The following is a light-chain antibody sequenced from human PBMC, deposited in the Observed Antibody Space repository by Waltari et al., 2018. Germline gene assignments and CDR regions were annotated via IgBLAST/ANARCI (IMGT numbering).Light chain of an antibody. CDR2: GAS. J-gene: IGKJ5*01. Sequence: EVVLTQSPGTLSLSPGERATLSCRASQSVSSGYLDWYQQKPARAPRLLIYGASSRATGIPDRFSGSGSGTDFNLTISRLESEDFAMYYCQQYGSSITFGQGTRLEIK. V-gene: IGKV3-20*01. CDR3: QQYGSSIT. CDR1: QSVSSGY.